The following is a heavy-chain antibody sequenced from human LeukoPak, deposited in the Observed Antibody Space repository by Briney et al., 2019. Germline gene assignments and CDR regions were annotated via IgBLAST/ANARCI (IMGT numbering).Heavy chain of an antibody. CDR1: GYTFTSYG. D-gene: IGHD1-26*01. J-gene: IGHJ4*02. CDR3: AGSDSGSYTPPFDY. CDR2: TSAYNGNT. Sequence: ASVKVSCKASGYTFTSYGISWVRQAPGQGLEWMGWTSAYNGNTNYAQKLQGRVTMTPDTSTSTAYMELRSLRSDDTAVYYCAGSDSGSYTPPFDYWGQGTLVTVSS. V-gene: IGHV1-18*01.